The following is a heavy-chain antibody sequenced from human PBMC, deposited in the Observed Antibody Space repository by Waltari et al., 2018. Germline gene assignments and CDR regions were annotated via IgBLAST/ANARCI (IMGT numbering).Heavy chain of an antibody. J-gene: IGHJ4*02. Sequence: PGKGLEWIGYIYYSGSTSFNPSLKSRLTISLDTSNNQFSLRLTSVTAADTAVYYCARSPTSYGSGTYYLRPQYYFDYWGQGTLVTVTS. CDR3: ARSPTSYGSGTYYLRPQYYFDY. V-gene: IGHV4-31*02. D-gene: IGHD3-10*01. CDR2: IYYSGST.